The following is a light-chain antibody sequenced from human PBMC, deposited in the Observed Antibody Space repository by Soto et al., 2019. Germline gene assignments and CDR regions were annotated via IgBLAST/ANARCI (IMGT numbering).Light chain of an antibody. Sequence: RVMTQSPATLSVSPGERATLSCRASQSVGNNLAWYQQKPGQAPRLLIYGASTRATGSPARFSGGGSGTEFTLTISSLQSEDFAVYFCQQYNNWPQLTFGGGTKVEIK. J-gene: IGKJ4*01. CDR3: QQYNNWPQLT. V-gene: IGKV3-15*01. CDR1: QSVGNN. CDR2: GAS.